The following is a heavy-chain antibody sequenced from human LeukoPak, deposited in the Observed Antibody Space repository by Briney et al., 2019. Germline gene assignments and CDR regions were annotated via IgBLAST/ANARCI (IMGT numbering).Heavy chain of an antibody. J-gene: IGHJ3*02. Sequence: ASVKVSCKASGYTFTDYYLHWMRQAPGQGLEWMGWINPNTGGTNYPQKFQGRVTLTRDTSISTAYMELSRLGSDDTAVYYCARDISINTKNAFDIWGQGTMVTVSS. CDR3: ARDISINTKNAFDI. CDR2: INPNTGGT. CDR1: GYTFTDYY. V-gene: IGHV1-2*02. D-gene: IGHD3-9*01.